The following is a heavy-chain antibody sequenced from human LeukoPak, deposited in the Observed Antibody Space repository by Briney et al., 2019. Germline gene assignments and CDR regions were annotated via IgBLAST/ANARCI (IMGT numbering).Heavy chain of an antibody. CDR3: ATTKQARRYFDY. D-gene: IGHD1-1*01. J-gene: IGHJ4*02. V-gene: IGHV3-23*01. Sequence: GGSLRLSCAGSGFTFSSNALRWVRQAPGKGLEWVSAISGSGGNTSYADSVRGRFHISRDNSKNTLYLQMNALRAEDTAVYYCATTKQARRYFDYWGQGALVTVSS. CDR2: ISGSGGNT. CDR1: GFTFSSNA.